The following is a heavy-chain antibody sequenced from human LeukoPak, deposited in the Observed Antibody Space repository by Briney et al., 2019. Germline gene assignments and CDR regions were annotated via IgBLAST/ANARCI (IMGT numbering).Heavy chain of an antibody. CDR1: GDSISSSTYF. V-gene: IGHV4-39*07. Sequence: SETLSLTCTVSGDSISSSTYFWGWIRQPPGKGLEWIGSIYSSGRTYYNPALKSRVTISGDTSKNQFSLKLSSVTAADTAVYYCTRDYGDYPNPPTWGQGTLVTVSS. CDR2: IYSSGRT. D-gene: IGHD4-17*01. J-gene: IGHJ5*02. CDR3: TRDYGDYPNPPT.